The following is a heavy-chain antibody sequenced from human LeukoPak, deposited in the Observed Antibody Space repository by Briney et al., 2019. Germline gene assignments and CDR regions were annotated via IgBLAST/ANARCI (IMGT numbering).Heavy chain of an antibody. V-gene: IGHV3-23*01. Sequence: GGSLILSCTASGFAFSVYAMTWLRQPPGKGLEGVSTINANSGTTSYVASVRGRFTISRDNSKNTLYLQLNTLRADDTATYYCAKPISGGLAVTADWFHPWGQGTLVVVSS. D-gene: IGHD6-19*01. CDR1: GFAFSVYA. CDR2: INANSGTT. J-gene: IGHJ5*01. CDR3: AKPISGGLAVTADWFHP.